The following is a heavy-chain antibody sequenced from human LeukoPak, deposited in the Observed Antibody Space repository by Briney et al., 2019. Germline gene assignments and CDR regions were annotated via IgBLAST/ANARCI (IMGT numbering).Heavy chain of an antibody. Sequence: GGSLRLSCAASGFTSSSYAMGWVRQAPGKRLEWVSAVTASGGNTYYADSVKGRFTISRDNSKNTLYLQVNSLRAEDTAVYYCAKGNGYSYGRYYFDYWGQGTLVTVSS. CDR1: GFTSSSYA. CDR2: VTASGGNT. V-gene: IGHV3-23*01. D-gene: IGHD5-18*01. CDR3: AKGNGYSYGRYYFDY. J-gene: IGHJ4*02.